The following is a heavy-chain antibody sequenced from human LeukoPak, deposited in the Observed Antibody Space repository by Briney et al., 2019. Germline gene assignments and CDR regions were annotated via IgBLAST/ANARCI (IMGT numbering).Heavy chain of an antibody. CDR2: IYPGDSDT. D-gene: IGHD3-10*01. J-gene: IGHJ6*03. V-gene: IGHV5-51*01. CDR1: GSTFTSYW. CDR3: ARHRITMVRGVIIPYYYYYMDV. Sequence: GESLQISCQGSGSTFTSYWIGWVRQVPGKGLEWMGIIYPGDSDTRYRPSFQGQVTISADKSISTAYLQWSSLKASDTAMYYCARHRITMVRGVIIPYYYYYMDVWGKGTTVTVSS.